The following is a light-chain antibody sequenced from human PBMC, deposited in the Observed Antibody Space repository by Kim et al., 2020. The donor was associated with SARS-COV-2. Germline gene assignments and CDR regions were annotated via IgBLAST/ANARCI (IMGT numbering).Light chain of an antibody. J-gene: IGLJ3*02. CDR3: QTWGSGSWL. Sequence: QLVLTQSPSESASLGASVNLTCTLSSGHSNYAIAWHQQQPEKGPRYLMKLNSDGSHKKGDGIPDRFSGSSSGTERYLTISNLRSEDEADYYCQTWGSGSWLFGGGTQLTVL. CDR2: LNSDGSH. CDR1: SGHSNYA. V-gene: IGLV4-69*01.